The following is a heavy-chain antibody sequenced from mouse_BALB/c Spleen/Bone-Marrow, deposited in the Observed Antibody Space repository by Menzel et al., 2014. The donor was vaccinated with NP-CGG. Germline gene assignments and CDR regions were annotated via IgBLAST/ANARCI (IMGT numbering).Heavy chain of an antibody. V-gene: IGHV1-20*02. J-gene: IGHJ4*01. Sequence: VQLQQSGPELVKPGASVKISCKASGYSFTGYFMNWVMQSHGKSLEWIGRINPYNGDTFYNQKFKGKATLTVDKSSSTAHMELRSLASEGSAVYYCARYYGQGAMDYWGQGTSVTVSS. D-gene: IGHD1-2*01. CDR3: ARYYGQGAMDY. CDR2: INPYNGDT. CDR1: GYSFTGYF.